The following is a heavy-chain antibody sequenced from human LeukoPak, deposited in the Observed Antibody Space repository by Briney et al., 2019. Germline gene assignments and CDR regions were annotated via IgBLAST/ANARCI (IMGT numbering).Heavy chain of an antibody. V-gene: IGHV4-34*01. D-gene: IGHD3-3*01. Sequence: SETLFLTCAVYGGSVSGYYWSWIRQPPGKGLEWIGEISHRGRTHYNPSLKGRVTMSVDTSKNQFALEVDSVTAADTAVYYCARIPLYFLEPFDYWGQGILVTVSS. CDR2: ISHRGRT. J-gene: IGHJ4*02. CDR1: GGSVSGYY. CDR3: ARIPLYFLEPFDY.